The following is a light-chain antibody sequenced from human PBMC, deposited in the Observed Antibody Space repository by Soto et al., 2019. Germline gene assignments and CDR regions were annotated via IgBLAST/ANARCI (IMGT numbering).Light chain of an antibody. Sequence: EIVLTQSPATLSLSPGERATLSCRASQSVSSYLAWYQQKPGQAPRLLIYDASSRATGIPDRFSGSRSGTDFTLTISSLEPEDFGVYFCHQRNKFGQGTRLEIK. CDR2: DAS. CDR3: HQRNK. V-gene: IGKV3-11*01. J-gene: IGKJ5*01. CDR1: QSVSSY.